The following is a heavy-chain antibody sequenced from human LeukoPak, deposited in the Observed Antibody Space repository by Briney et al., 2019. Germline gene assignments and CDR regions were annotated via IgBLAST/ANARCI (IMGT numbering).Heavy chain of an antibody. CDR2: ISSSSSTI. D-gene: IGHD3-10*01. Sequence: GSLRLSCAASGFTFSSYSMNWVRQAPGKGLEWVSYISSSSSTIYYADSVKGRFTISRDNAKNSLYLQMNSLRAEDTAVYYCARADGSGSYDYWGQGTLVTVSS. CDR3: ARADGSGSYDY. J-gene: IGHJ4*02. CDR1: GFTFSSYS. V-gene: IGHV3-48*01.